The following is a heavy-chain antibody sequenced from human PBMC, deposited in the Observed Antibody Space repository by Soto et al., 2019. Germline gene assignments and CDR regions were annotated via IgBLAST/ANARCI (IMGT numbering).Heavy chain of an antibody. CDR3: TTDDPINRS. V-gene: IGHV3-15*01. CDR2: IKSRTNGGTT. Sequence: EVQVVESGGGLIKPGGSLRLSCAASGFTFSNAWMSWVRQAPGKGLEWVGRIKSRTNGGTTDYAAPVKGRFTISRDDSKNTLCLQMNSLRTEDIAVYYCTTDDPINRSWGQGTLVTVSS. J-gene: IGHJ5*02. CDR1: GFTFSNAW.